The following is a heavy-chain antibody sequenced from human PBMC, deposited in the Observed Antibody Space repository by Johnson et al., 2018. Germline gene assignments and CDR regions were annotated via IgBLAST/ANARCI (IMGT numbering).Heavy chain of an antibody. V-gene: IGHV3-11*04. Sequence: QVQLQESGGALVKPGGSLRFSCEASGFTLSDYHMSWIRQAPGRGPEWVSYISPSGTRIYYADSVKGRFTISRDTSKNSLYLHMNSLRAEDTAVYYCAGDGSGWTHNAFDIWGQGTMVTVAS. CDR1: GFTLSDYH. CDR3: AGDGSGWTHNAFDI. CDR2: ISPSGTRI. J-gene: IGHJ3*02. D-gene: IGHD6-19*01.